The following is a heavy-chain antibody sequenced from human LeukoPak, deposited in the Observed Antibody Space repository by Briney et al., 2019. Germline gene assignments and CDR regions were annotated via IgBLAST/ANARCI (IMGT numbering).Heavy chain of an antibody. J-gene: IGHJ4*02. V-gene: IGHV4-34*01. CDR2: INHSEST. CDR1: GGSFSGYY. D-gene: IGHD6-19*01. Sequence: PSETLSLTCAVYGGSFSGYYWSWIRQPPGKGLEWIGEINHSESTNYNPSLKSRVTISVDTSKNQFSLKLGSVTAADTAVYYCARAYSSGWYYLGQTDYFDYWGQGTLVTVSS. CDR3: ARAYSSGWYYLGQTDYFDY.